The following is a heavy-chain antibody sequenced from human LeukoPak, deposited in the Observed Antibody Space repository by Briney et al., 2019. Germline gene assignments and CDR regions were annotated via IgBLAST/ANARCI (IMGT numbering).Heavy chain of an antibody. CDR3: ARGRPGIAVAGTRRTHTAKKNWFDP. V-gene: IGHV4-34*01. J-gene: IGHJ5*02. CDR1: GGSFSGYY. D-gene: IGHD6-19*01. Sequence: SETLSLTCAVYGGSFSGYYWSWTRQPPGKGLEWIGEINHSGSTNYNPSLKSRVTISVDTSKNQFSLKLSSVTAADTAVYYCARGRPGIAVAGTRRTHTAKKNWFDPWGQGTLVTVSS. CDR2: INHSGST.